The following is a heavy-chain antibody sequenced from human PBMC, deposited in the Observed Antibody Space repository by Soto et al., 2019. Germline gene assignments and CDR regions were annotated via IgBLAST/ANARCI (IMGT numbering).Heavy chain of an antibody. Sequence: GASVKVSCKASGGTFSSYTISWVRQAPGQGLEWMGRIIPILGIANYAQKFQGRVTITADKSTSTAYMELSSLRSEDTAVYYCARERFWDIAVAVDYYGMDVWGQGTTVTVSS. D-gene: IGHD6-19*01. CDR3: ARERFWDIAVAVDYYGMDV. V-gene: IGHV1-69*04. CDR1: GGTFSSYT. CDR2: IIPILGIA. J-gene: IGHJ6*02.